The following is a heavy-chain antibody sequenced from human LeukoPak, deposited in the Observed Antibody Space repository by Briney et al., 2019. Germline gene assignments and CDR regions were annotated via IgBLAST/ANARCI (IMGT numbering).Heavy chain of an antibody. CDR1: GGSISSSSYY. J-gene: IGHJ6*02. D-gene: IGHD3-16*02. V-gene: IGHV4-39*01. Sequence: SETLSLTCTVSGGSISSSSYYWGWIRQPPGKGLEWIGSIYYSGSTYYNPSLKSRVTISVDTSKNQFSLKLSSVTAADTAVYYCEGSGSYREVYYYYGMDVWGLGTTVTVSS. CDR2: IYYSGST. CDR3: EGSGSYREVYYYYGMDV.